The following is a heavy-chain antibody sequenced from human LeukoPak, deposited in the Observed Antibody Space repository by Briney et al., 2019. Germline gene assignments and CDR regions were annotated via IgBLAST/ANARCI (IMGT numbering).Heavy chain of an antibody. J-gene: IGHJ4*02. CDR2: INPNSGGT. D-gene: IGHD6-13*01. CDR3: ARGPYSSSWYYFDY. Sequence: WASVKVSCKASGYTFTGYYMHWVRQAPGQGLEWMGWINPNSGGTNYAQKFQGRVTMTRDTSISTAYMELSRLRSDDTAVYYCARGPYSSSWYYFDYWGQGTLVTVSS. CDR1: GYTFTGYY. V-gene: IGHV1-2*02.